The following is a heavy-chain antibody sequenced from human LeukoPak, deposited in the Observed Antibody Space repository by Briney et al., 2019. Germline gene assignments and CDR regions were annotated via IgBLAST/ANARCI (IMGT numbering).Heavy chain of an antibody. J-gene: IGHJ4*02. V-gene: IGHV6-1*01. CDR3: ARDIGTSGWHTFDY. CDR2: TYYRSKWYN. Sequence: SRTLSVTCAISGDSVSSNNGAWNWIRQSPSRGLEWLGRTYYRSKWYNDYAEFIKGRITINPDTSKNQFSLQLNSVTPEDTAVYFCARDIGTSGWHTFDYWGQGTLVTVSS. D-gene: IGHD6-19*01. CDR1: GDSVSSNNGA.